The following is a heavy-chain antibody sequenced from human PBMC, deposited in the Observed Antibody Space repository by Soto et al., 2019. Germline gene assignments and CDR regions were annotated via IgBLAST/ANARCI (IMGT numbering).Heavy chain of an antibody. Sequence: QVQLVESGGGVVQPGRSLRLSCAASGFTFSSYAMHWVRQAPGKGLEWVAVISYEGSNKYYADSVKGRFTISRDNSKNTLYLQMNSLRAEDTAVYYCAREYSSRPHYYYYGMDVWGQGTTVTVSS. D-gene: IGHD6-13*01. V-gene: IGHV3-30-3*01. J-gene: IGHJ6*02. CDR2: ISYEGSNK. CDR1: GFTFSSYA. CDR3: AREYSSRPHYYYYGMDV.